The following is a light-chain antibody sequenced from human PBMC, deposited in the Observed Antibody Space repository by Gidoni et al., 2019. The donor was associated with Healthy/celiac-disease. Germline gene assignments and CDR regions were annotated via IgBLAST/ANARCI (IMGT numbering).Light chain of an antibody. J-gene: IGKJ3*01. CDR3: MQALQTPFT. CDR1: QSLLHSNGYNY. Sequence: EIGMTQSPLSLRVTAGEPASIACRSSQSLLHSNGYNYLDWYLQKPAQSPPLLVYLGANRASGVPDRFSGSGSGTAFTLKIISVEAADVGVYYCMQALQTPFTFGPGTKVDIK. CDR2: LGA. V-gene: IGKV2-28*01.